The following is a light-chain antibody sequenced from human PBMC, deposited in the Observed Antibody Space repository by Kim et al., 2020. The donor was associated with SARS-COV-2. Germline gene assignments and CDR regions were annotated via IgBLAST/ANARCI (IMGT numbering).Light chain of an antibody. J-gene: IGKJ2*01. Sequence: SSYLAWYQQKPGQAPRLLIYRASSRATGIPDRCSGSGSGTDFTLTISRLEPEDFAVYYCQQYGSSSMYTFGQGTQLEIK. CDR1: SSY. CDR2: RAS. CDR3: QQYGSSSMYT. V-gene: IGKV3-20*01.